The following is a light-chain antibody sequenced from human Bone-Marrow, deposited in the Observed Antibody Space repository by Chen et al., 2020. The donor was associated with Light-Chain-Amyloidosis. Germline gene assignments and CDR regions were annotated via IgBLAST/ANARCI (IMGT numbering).Light chain of an antibody. Sequence: NFMLTQPHSVSASPGATVIISCTSSSGSIATNYVQWDRQRPGSSPTTVIYEDDQSPAGVPERFSGSIDRSSNSASLTISGLKTEDEADYYCQSYQGSSQGVFGGGTKLTVL. CDR1: SGSIATNY. V-gene: IGLV6-57*01. CDR2: EDD. J-gene: IGLJ3*02. CDR3: QSYQGSSQGV.